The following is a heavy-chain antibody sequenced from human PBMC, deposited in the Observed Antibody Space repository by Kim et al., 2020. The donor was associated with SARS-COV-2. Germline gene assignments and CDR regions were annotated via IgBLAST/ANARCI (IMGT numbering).Heavy chain of an antibody. CDR3: ARARINTWSGSAFGP. CDR1: GCTLSNYV. J-gene: IGHJ5*02. D-gene: IGHD2-2*02. Sequence: ASVKVSCKASGCTLSNYVLNWVRQAPGQSPEWVGWINAANGNTEYSEKFQGRVIITGDTSANTAYMELSSLRSEDTALYYCARARINTWSGSAFGPWGQGTLVTVSS. CDR2: INAANGNT. V-gene: IGHV1-3*01.